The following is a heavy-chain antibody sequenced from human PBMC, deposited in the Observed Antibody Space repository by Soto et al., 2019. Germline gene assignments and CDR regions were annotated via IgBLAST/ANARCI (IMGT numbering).Heavy chain of an antibody. Sequence: PSETLSLTCAVYGGSFSGYYWSWIRQPPGKGLEWIGEINHSGSTNYNPSLKSRVTISVDTSKNQFSLKLSSVTAADTAVYYCARGTNSSSWSVFDYWGQGTLVTVSS. CDR1: GGSFSGYY. V-gene: IGHV4-34*01. D-gene: IGHD6-13*01. CDR3: ARGTNSSSWSVFDY. CDR2: INHSGST. J-gene: IGHJ4*02.